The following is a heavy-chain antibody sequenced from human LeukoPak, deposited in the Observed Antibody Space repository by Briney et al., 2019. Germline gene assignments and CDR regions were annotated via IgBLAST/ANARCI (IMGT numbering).Heavy chain of an antibody. V-gene: IGHV1-2*02. D-gene: IGHD3-3*01. Sequence: ASVKVSCKASGYTFTGYYMHWVRQAPGQGLEWMGWINPNSGGTNYAQKFQGRVTITRDTSISTAYMELSRLRSDDTAVYYCAREEVRATIFEVAKPTNWFDPWGQGTLVTVSS. CDR3: AREEVRATIFEVAKPTNWFDP. J-gene: IGHJ5*02. CDR1: GYTFTGYY. CDR2: INPNSGGT.